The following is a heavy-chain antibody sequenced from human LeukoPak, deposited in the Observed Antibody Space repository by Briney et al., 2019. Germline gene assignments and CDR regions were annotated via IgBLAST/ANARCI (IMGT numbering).Heavy chain of an antibody. D-gene: IGHD3-22*01. CDR1: GFTFSTYW. Sequence: GGSLRLSCAASGFTFSTYWMTWVRQAPGKGLEWVANIKQDGSEKYYVDSVEGRFTISRDNAKNTVYLQMKSLRVDDSAVYYCAKDRVDYDSSEYDSWGQGTLVTVSS. CDR2: IKQDGSEK. CDR3: AKDRVDYDSSEYDS. J-gene: IGHJ4*02. V-gene: IGHV3-7*03.